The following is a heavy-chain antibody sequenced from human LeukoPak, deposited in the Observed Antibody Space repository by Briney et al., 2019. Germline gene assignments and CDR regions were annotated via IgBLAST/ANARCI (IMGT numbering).Heavy chain of an antibody. CDR3: ARVYTNSWYRGSLNFDY. V-gene: IGHV4-61*01. D-gene: IGHD6-13*01. J-gene: IGHJ4*02. Sequence: SETLSLTCTVSGGSISSSSYGWSWIRQPPGKGLEWIGYIYYTGSTNYNPSLNSRVTISVATSKNQFSLKLSTVTAADTAVYYCARVYTNSWYRGSLNFDYWGQGTRVTVSS. CDR2: IYYTGST. CDR1: GGSISSSSYG.